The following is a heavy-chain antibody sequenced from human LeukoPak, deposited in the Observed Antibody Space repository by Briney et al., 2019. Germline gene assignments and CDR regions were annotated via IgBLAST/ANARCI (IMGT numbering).Heavy chain of an antibody. CDR3: AKDSGAYYYDSSGYCDI. V-gene: IGHV3-30*04. D-gene: IGHD3-22*01. CDR1: GFTFSSYA. CDR2: ISYDGSNK. J-gene: IGHJ3*02. Sequence: GGSLRLSCVASGFTFSSYAMYWVRQAPGKGLEWVAVISYDGSNKYYADSVKGRFTISRDNSKNTLYLQMNSLRAEDTAVYYCAKDSGAYYYDSSGYCDIWGQGTMVTVSS.